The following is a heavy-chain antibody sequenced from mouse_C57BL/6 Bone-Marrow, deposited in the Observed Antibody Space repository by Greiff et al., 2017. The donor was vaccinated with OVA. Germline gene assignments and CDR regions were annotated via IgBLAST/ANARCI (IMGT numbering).Heavy chain of an antibody. J-gene: IGHJ2*01. CDR1: GFTFSDYG. CDR2: ISSGSSTI. Sequence: VQLVESGGGLVKPGGSLKLSCAASGFTFSDYGMHWVRQAPEKGLEWVAYISSGSSTIYYADTVKGRFTISRDNAKNTLLLQMTSLRSEDTAMYYCARPHYDYDGYFDYWGQGTTLTVSS. CDR3: ARPHYDYDGYFDY. D-gene: IGHD2-4*01. V-gene: IGHV5-17*01.